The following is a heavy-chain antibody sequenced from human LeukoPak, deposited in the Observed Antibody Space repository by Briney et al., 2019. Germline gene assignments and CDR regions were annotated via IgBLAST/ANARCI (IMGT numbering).Heavy chain of an antibody. CDR3: VRVTRGADSAFDI. V-gene: IGHV1-46*01. Sequence: ASVKVSCKASGYTFTSYYMHWVRQAPGQGLEWMGIINPSGGSTSYAQKFQGRVTMTRDMSTSTVYMELSSLRSEDTAVYYCVRVTRGADSAFDIWGQGTMVTVSS. CDR1: GYTFTSYY. D-gene: IGHD5-18*01. CDR2: INPSGGST. J-gene: IGHJ3*02.